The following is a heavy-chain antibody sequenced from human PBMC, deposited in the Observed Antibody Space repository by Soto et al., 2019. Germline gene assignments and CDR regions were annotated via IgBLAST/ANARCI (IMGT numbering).Heavy chain of an antibody. D-gene: IGHD6-13*01. Sequence: GASVKVSCKASGYTFTNYYMHWVRQAPGQGLEWMGLINPSGGSTRYAQKFQGRVTMTRDTSTSTVYMELSSLRSEDTAVYYCARWKIPESTAAPPGFDYWGQGTLVTVSS. CDR2: INPSGGST. V-gene: IGHV1-46*01. CDR1: GYTFTNYY. J-gene: IGHJ4*02. CDR3: ARWKIPESTAAPPGFDY.